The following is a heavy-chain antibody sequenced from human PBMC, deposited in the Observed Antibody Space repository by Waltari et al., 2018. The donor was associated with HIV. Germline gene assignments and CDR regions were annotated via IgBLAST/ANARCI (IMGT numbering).Heavy chain of an antibody. Sequence: EVQLVESGGGLVQPGGSLRLSCAASGFTVSSNYMSWVRQAPGKGLGGVSVIYSGGSTYYADSVKGRFTISRDNSKNTLYLQMNSLRAEETAVYYCASIAYCGGDCYPRGMDVWGQGTTVTVSS. V-gene: IGHV3-66*01. J-gene: IGHJ6*02. D-gene: IGHD2-21*02. CDR3: ASIAYCGGDCYPRGMDV. CDR2: IYSGGST. CDR1: GFTVSSNY.